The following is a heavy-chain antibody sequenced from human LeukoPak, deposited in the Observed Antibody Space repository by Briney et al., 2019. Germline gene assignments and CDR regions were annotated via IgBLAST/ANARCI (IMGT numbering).Heavy chain of an antibody. CDR3: AKDLLYYCSSTSCYDPYYYYGMDV. Sequence: GGSLRLSCAASGFTFSSYAMCWVRQAPGKGPEWVSGITESGDITYYADSVKGRFTISRDNSKNTLYLQMNSLRAEDTAVYYCAKDLLYYCSSTSCYDPYYYYGMDVWGKGTTVTVSS. CDR1: GFTFSSYA. D-gene: IGHD2-2*01. J-gene: IGHJ6*04. V-gene: IGHV3-23*01. CDR2: ITESGDIT.